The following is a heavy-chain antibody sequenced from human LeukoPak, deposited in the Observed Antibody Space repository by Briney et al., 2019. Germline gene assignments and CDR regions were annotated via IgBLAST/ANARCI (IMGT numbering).Heavy chain of an antibody. CDR2: ISGSGGST. CDR1: GFTVSSNY. D-gene: IGHD6-19*01. CDR3: AKEWRSGQWLADPKYYFDY. J-gene: IGHJ4*02. Sequence: PGGSLRLSCAASGFTVSSNYMSWVRQAPGKGLEWVSAISGSGGSTYYADSVKGRFTISRDNSKNTLYLQMNSLRAEDTAVYYCAKEWRSGQWLADPKYYFDYWGQGTLVTVSS. V-gene: IGHV3-23*01.